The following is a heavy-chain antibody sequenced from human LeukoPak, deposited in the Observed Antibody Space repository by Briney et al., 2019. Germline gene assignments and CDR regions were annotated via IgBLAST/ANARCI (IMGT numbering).Heavy chain of an antibody. J-gene: IGHJ4*02. V-gene: IGHV1-24*01. CDR1: GYTLTELS. CDR3: AGCSSTSCFYFDY. D-gene: IGHD2-2*01. Sequence: ASVKVSCKVSGYTLTELSMHWVRQALGKGLEWMGGFDPEDGETIYAQKFQGRVTMTEDTSTGTAYMELSSLRSEDTAVYYCAGCSSTSCFYFDYWGQGTLVTVSS. CDR2: FDPEDGET.